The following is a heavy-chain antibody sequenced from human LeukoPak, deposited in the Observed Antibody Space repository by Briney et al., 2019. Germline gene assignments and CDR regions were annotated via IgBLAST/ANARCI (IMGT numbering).Heavy chain of an antibody. J-gene: IGHJ4*02. CDR1: GFTFSGFG. Sequence: PGGSLRLPCAASGFTFSGFGMSWVRQAPGKGLEWVSSMNAGSSNKYYADSVKGRFTTSRDNSKNTLYLQMSSLRAEDTAIYYCAKVKAIVGAAGSDYWGRGTLVTVSS. CDR3: AKVKAIVGAAGSDY. V-gene: IGHV3-23*01. CDR2: MNAGSSNK. D-gene: IGHD1-26*01.